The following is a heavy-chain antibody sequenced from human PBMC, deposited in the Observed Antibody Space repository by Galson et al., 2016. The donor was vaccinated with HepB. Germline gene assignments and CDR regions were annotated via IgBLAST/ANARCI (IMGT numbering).Heavy chain of an antibody. CDR2: ISSSSSYK. CDR1: GFTFSSYS. D-gene: IGHD3-10*01. CDR3: ARVSYYFNSGSPYDAFDI. J-gene: IGHJ3*02. V-gene: IGHV3-21*01. Sequence: SLRLSCAASGFTFSSYSMNWVRQAPGKGLEWVSSISSSSSYKYYADSGKGRFTISRDNAKNSMFLQMNRLRAEDTAVYYCARVSYYFNSGSPYDAFDIWGQGTMVTVSS.